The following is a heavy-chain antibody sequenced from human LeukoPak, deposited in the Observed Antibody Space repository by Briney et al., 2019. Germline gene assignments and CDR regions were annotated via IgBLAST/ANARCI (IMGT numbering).Heavy chain of an antibody. J-gene: IGHJ4*02. CDR1: GYRFTSYW. V-gene: IGHV5-51*01. D-gene: IGHD6-6*01. CDR3: ARPPPRGHSSSFEY. Sequence: GALKIFRKGSGYRFTSYWIGLVRQMPGKGLGWVGIIYPDESNIRYSPSFQGQVTISTDKSISTSYLQWSSLKAADTAIYYCARPPPRGHSSSFEYWGQGTLVTVSS. CDR2: IYPDESNI.